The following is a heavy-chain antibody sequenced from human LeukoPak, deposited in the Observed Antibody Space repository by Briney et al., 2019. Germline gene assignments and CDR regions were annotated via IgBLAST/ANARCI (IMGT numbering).Heavy chain of an antibody. CDR1: GFTFSSYA. J-gene: IGHJ4*02. D-gene: IGHD4-17*01. CDR2: ISSSSSYI. V-gene: IGHV3-21*01. Sequence: GGSLRLSCAASGFTFSSYAMSWVRQAPGKGLEWVSSISSSSSYIYYADSVKGRFTISRDNAKNSLYLQMNSLRAEDTAVYYCAREPVTGSVDWGQGTLVTVSS. CDR3: AREPVTGSVD.